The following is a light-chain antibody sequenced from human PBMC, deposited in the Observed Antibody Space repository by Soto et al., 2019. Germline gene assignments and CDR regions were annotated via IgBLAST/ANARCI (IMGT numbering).Light chain of an antibody. CDR3: CSYAVSDVFV. V-gene: IGLV2-23*02. J-gene: IGLJ1*01. Sequence: QSVLTQPASVSGSPVQSITISCTGTNSDIGNYNIVSWYQQHPDKAPKLIIYEVTKRPSGVSNRFSGSKSGNTASLTISGLQAEDEGDYHCCSYAVSDVFVFGTGTKLTVL. CDR2: EVT. CDR1: NSDIGNYNI.